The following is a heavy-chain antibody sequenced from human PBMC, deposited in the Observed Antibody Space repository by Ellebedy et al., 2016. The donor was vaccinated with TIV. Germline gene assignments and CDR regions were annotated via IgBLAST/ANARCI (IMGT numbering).Heavy chain of an antibody. CDR1: GFTFSSYG. D-gene: IGHD3-22*01. J-gene: IGHJ4*02. V-gene: IGHV3-33*08. CDR3: ARDAGYDSGGYYPGH. CDR2: IWYDGSNK. Sequence: GESLKISCAASGFTFSSYGMHWVRQAPGKGLQWVAVIWYDGSNKDYADSVKGRFTISRDNSKNTLYLQMNSLRVEDTAVYYCARDAGYDSGGYYPGHWGQGTRVTVSS.